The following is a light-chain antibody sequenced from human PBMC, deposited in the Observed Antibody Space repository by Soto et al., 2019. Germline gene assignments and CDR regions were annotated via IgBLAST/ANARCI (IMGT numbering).Light chain of an antibody. CDR2: EVS. CDR1: SSDVGGYNY. V-gene: IGLV2-14*01. CDR3: SSYTTIKTVV. J-gene: IGLJ2*01. Sequence: QSALTQPPSASGSPGQSVAISCTGTSSDVGGYNYVSWYQQHPGKAPKLIIFEVSNRPSGISDRFSGFKSANTAYLTISGVQPEDEADYHCSSYTTIKTVVFGGGTKLTVL.